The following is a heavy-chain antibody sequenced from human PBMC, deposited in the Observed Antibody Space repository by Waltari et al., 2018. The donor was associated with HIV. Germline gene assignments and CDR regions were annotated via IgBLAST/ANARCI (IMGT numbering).Heavy chain of an antibody. D-gene: IGHD3-3*01. Sequence: VESGGGLVQPGGSLKLSCAASGFTFSGSAMHWVRQASGKGLEWVGRIRSKANSYATAYAASVKGRFTISRDDSKNTAYLQMNSLKTEDTAVYYCTTRVDGATRAEDAFDIWGQGTMVTVSS. J-gene: IGHJ3*02. V-gene: IGHV3-73*02. CDR3: TTRVDGATRAEDAFDI. CDR1: GFTFSGSA. CDR2: IRSKANSYAT.